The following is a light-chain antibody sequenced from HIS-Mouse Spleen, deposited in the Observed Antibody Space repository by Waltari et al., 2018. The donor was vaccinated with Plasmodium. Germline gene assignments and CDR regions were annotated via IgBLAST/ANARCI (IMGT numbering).Light chain of an antibody. CDR2: DAS. Sequence: EIVLNQSPATLSLSPGERATLSCRASQSVSSYLAWYQQKPGQAPRRLIYDASNRATGIPARFSGSGSGTDFTLTISSLEPEDFAVYYCQQRSNWPPTFGQGTRLEIK. CDR1: QSVSSY. J-gene: IGKJ5*01. V-gene: IGKV3-11*01. CDR3: QQRSNWPPT.